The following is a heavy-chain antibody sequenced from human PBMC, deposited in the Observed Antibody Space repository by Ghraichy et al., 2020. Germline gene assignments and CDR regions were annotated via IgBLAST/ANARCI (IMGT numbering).Heavy chain of an antibody. V-gene: IGHV4-59*01. J-gene: IGHJ6*02. CDR3: AREIIAAAGPNGYYYGMDV. CDR2: IYYSGST. D-gene: IGHD6-13*01. Sequence: SETLSLTCTVSGGSINSYYWSWIRQPPGKGLEWIGYIYYSGSTNYNPSLNSRVTISVDTSKNLFSLKLRYVTAADTAVYYCAREIIAAAGPNGYYYGMDVWGQGTTVTVSS. CDR1: GGSINSYY.